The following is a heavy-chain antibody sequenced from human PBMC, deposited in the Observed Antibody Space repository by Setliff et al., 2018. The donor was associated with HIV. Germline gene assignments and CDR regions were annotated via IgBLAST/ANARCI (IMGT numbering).Heavy chain of an antibody. D-gene: IGHD3-3*01. V-gene: IGHV1-69*13. CDR2: IIPTFGTA. J-gene: IGHJ4*02. CDR3: ARDFTGGDGYNFWDY. CDR1: GGTFSSYA. Sequence: GASVKVSCKASGGTFSSYAISWVRQAPGQGLEWMGGIIPTFGTANYAQKFQGRVTITADESTSTAYMELSSLRSEDTAVYYCARDFTGGDGYNFWDYWGQGTLVTVSS.